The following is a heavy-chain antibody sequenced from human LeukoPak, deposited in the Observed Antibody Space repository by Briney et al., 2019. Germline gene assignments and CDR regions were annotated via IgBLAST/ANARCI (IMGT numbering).Heavy chain of an antibody. Sequence: GGSLRLSCAASGFTFSSYGMHWVRQAPGKGLEWVAFIRYDGSNKYYADSVKGRFTISRDNSKNTLNLQMNSLRPEDTAKYFCVRKTATEEVYFDNWGQGTPVTVSS. CDR2: IRYDGSNK. CDR3: VRKTATEEVYFDN. CDR1: GFTFSSYG. J-gene: IGHJ4*02. V-gene: IGHV3-30*02.